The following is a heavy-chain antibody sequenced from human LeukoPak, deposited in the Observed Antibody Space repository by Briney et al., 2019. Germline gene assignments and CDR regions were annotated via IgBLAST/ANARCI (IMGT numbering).Heavy chain of an antibody. CDR1: GLTFEDYG. CDR3: VKGNRGALFGVVMGFDH. Sequence: GRSLRLSCAASGLTFEDYGMHWVRQAPGKGLEWVAGIDWNSDHTGYGDSVKGRFTVSRDNVKKSLYLEMDSLRPGDTGFYYCVKGNRGALFGVVMGFDHWGQGTPVTVSS. CDR2: IDWNSDHT. V-gene: IGHV3-9*01. J-gene: IGHJ4*02. D-gene: IGHD3-3*01.